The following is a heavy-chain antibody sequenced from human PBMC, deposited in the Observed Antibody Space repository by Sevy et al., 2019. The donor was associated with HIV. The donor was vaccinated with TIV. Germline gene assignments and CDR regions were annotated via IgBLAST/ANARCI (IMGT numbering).Heavy chain of an antibody. CDR2: ISSAGSNK. V-gene: IGHV3-30-3*01. J-gene: IGHJ4*02. CDR3: TRDAGYSIAWSPSDY. CDR1: GLTFSSHA. Sequence: GGSLRLSCAASGLTFSSHAMHWVRQAPGKGLEWVAVISSAGSNKYYADSVKGRFTISRDNPKNTVYLQMNSLRPEDTAVYYCTRDAGYSIAWSPSDYWGQGTLVTVSS. D-gene: IGHD6-19*01.